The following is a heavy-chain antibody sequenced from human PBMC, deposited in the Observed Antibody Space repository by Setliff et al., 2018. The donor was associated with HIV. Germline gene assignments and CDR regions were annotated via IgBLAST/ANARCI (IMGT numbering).Heavy chain of an antibody. V-gene: IGHV3-23*01. CDR3: AGSLWDYFGVVFHY. Sequence: GGSLRLSCAASGFTFSSYAMTWVRQAPGKGLEWVSAISGSGGSTYYADSVKGRFTISRDNSKNTLYLQMNSLRAEDTAVYYCAGSLWDYFGVVFHYWGQGTLVTVSS. J-gene: IGHJ4*02. CDR2: ISGSGGST. CDR1: GFTFSSYA. D-gene: IGHD3-3*01.